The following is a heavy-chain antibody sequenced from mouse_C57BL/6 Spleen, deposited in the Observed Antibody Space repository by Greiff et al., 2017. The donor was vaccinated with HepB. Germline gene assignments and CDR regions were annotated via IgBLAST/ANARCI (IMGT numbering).Heavy chain of an antibody. CDR1: GYTFTSYW. J-gene: IGHJ4*01. V-gene: IGHV1-55*01. Sequence: QVQLQQSGAELVKPGASVKMSCKASGYTFTSYWITWVKQRPGQGLEWIGDIYPGSGSTNYNEKFKSKATLTVDTSSSTAYMQLSSLTSEDSAVYYCAREGLLRWAMDYWGQGTSVTVSS. D-gene: IGHD1-1*01. CDR2: IYPGSGST. CDR3: AREGLLRWAMDY.